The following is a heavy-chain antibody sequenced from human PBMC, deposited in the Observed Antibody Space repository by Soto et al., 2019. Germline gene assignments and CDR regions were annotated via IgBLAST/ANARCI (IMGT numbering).Heavy chain of an antibody. J-gene: IGHJ6*02. Sequence: SEPLSLTCAVSGASISSGTYYWGWIRQPPGKGLDWIGSIYYSGTTYYSPSLKSRVAISVDTSKNHFSLKLRSVTAADTAVYYCXRGTYGDYSPYYYGMDVWGQGTTVTVSS. V-gene: IGHV4-39*02. D-gene: IGHD4-17*01. CDR3: XRGTYGDYSPYYYGMDV. CDR1: GASISSGTYY. CDR2: IYYSGTT.